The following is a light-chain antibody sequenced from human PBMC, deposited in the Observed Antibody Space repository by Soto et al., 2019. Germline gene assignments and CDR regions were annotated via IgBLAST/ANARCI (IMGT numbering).Light chain of an antibody. CDR1: SSDVGSYNL. V-gene: IGLV2-23*03. CDR3: WSYAGRRTFEV. Sequence: QSVLTQPASVSGSPGQPITISCTGSSSDVGSYNLVSWYQQYPGKAPKLMIFEGNKRPSGVSNRFSASKSGNTASLTISGLQAEDEADYYCWSYAGRRTFEVFGGGTKLTVL. J-gene: IGLJ2*01. CDR2: EGN.